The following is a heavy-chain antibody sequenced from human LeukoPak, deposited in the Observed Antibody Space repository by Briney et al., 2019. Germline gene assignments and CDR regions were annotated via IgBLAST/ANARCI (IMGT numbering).Heavy chain of an antibody. CDR1: GYTFTGYY. CDR2: INPNSGNT. D-gene: IGHD2-15*01. J-gene: IGHJ5*02. CDR3: ARDPRYCSGGSCYIILGWFDP. V-gene: IGHV1-18*04. Sequence: ASVKVSCKASGYTFTGYYMHWVRQAPGQGLEWMGWINPNSGNTNYAQKLQGRVTMTTDTSTSTAYMELRSLRSDDTAVYYCARDPRYCSGGSCYIILGWFDPWGQGTLVTVSS.